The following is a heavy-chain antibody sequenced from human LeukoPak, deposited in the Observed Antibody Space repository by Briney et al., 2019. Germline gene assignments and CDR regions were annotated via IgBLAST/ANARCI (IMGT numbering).Heavy chain of an antibody. V-gene: IGHV4-59*01. CDR2: IYHSGST. J-gene: IGHJ4*02. Sequence: SETLSLTCTVSGGSISYNYWSWIRQPPGKGLEWIGYIYHSGSTNYNPSLKSRVTISIDMSMNQFSLKLSSVTAADTAVYYCASTGNYYDSSGYWGWIDYWGQGALVTVSS. CDR3: ASTGNYYDSSGYWGWIDY. CDR1: GGSISYNY. D-gene: IGHD3-22*01.